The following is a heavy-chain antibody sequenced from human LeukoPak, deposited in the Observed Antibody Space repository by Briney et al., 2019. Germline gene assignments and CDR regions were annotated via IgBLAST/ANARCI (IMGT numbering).Heavy chain of an antibody. J-gene: IGHJ4*02. CDR3: ARDLRYLWLGY. CDR2: IGTAGDT. CDR1: GFTFSSYD. V-gene: IGHV3-13*01. D-gene: IGHD5-18*01. Sequence: GGSLRPSCAASGFTFSSYDMHWVRQATGKGLEWVSAIGTAGDTYYPGSVKGRFTISRDNAKNSLYLQMNSLRAEDTAVYYCARDLRYLWLGYWGQGTLVTVSS.